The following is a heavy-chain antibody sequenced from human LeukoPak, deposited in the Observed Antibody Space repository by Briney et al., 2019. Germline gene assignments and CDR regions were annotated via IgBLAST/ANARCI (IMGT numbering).Heavy chain of an antibody. Sequence: ASVKVSCKASGYTFTSYGISWVRQAPGQGLEWMGWISTYNGNTNYAQKLQGRVTMTTDTSTSTAYMELRSLRSDDTAVYYCAREMLGYASYYYMDVWGKGTTVTVSS. D-gene: IGHD2-8*01. CDR1: GYTFTSYG. CDR3: AREMLGYASYYYMDV. V-gene: IGHV1-18*01. CDR2: ISTYNGNT. J-gene: IGHJ6*03.